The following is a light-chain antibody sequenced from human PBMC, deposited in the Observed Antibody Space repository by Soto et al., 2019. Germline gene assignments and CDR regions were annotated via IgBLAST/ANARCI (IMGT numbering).Light chain of an antibody. CDR3: SSYTSSSTLLV. Sequence: QSVLTQPASVSGSPGQSITISCTGTSSDVGVYDYVSWYQQHPGKAPKLMIFEVSFRPSGVSSRFSGSKSGNTASLTISGLQAEDEADYYCSSYTSSSTLLVFGTGTKLTV. CDR2: EVS. CDR1: SSDVGVYDY. J-gene: IGLJ1*01. V-gene: IGLV2-14*01.